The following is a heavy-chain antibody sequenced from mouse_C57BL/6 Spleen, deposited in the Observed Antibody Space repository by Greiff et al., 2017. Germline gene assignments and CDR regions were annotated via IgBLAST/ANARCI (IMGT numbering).Heavy chain of an antibody. CDR3: ARGEMYYGSSYGYWYVDV. Sequence: QVQLQQPGAELVRPGSSVKLSCKASGYTFTSYWLHWVKQRPIQGLEWIGNIDPSDSETHSNQKFKDQATLTVAKSSSTAYMQLSSLTSEDSAVYYSARGEMYYGSSYGYWYVDVWGTGTTGTVAS. D-gene: IGHD1-1*01. CDR2: IDPSDSET. V-gene: IGHV1-52*01. J-gene: IGHJ1*03. CDR1: GYTFTSYW.